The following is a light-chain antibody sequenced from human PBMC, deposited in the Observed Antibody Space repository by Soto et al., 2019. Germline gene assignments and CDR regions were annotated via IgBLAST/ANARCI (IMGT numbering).Light chain of an antibody. J-gene: IGKJ4*01. CDR3: QHRGNWPLT. V-gene: IGKV3-11*01. CDR1: QSVSRS. CDR2: DAS. Sequence: EIVLTQSPVTLSLSPGERATLSCSASQSVSRSLAWYQQKPGQAPRLLVYDASNRATGIPARFSGSGSGTDFTLTISSLEPEDFAVYFCQHRGNWPLTFGGGTKVEIK.